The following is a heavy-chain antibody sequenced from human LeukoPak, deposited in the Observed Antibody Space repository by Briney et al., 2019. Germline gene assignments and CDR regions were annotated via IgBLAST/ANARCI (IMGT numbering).Heavy chain of an antibody. CDR1: GGSIRSYY. Sequence: PSETLSLTCTVSGGSIRSYYWSWIRQPAGKGLEWIGRIYTSGSTNYNPSLKSRVTMSVDTSKNQFSLKLSSVTAADTAVYYCARDRYCSSTSCQEGVFDAFDIWGQGTMVTVSS. CDR3: ARDRYCSSTSCQEGVFDAFDI. D-gene: IGHD2-2*01. CDR2: IYTSGST. V-gene: IGHV4-4*07. J-gene: IGHJ3*02.